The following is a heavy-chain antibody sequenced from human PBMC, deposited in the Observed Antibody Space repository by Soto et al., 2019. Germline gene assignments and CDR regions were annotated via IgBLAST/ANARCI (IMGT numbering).Heavy chain of an antibody. Sequence: PSETLSLTCTVSGGSVSSGSYYWSWIRQPPGKGLEWIGYIYYSGSTNYNPSLKSRVTISVDTSKNQFSLKLSSVTAADTAVYYCARVGSTVTTIDYWGQGTLVTVSS. CDR3: ARVGSTVTTIDY. D-gene: IGHD4-17*01. CDR1: GGSVSSGSYY. CDR2: IYYSGST. J-gene: IGHJ4*02. V-gene: IGHV4-61*01.